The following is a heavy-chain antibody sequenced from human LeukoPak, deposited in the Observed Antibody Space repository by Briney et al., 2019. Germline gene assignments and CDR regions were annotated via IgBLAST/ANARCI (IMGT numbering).Heavy chain of an antibody. Sequence: GGSLRLSCAASGFTFSSYGMHWVRQAPGKGLEWVAVISYDGSNKYYADSVKGRFTIPRDNSKNTLYLQMNSLRAEDTAVYYCAKGGLAATSYYFDYWGQGTLVTVSS. J-gene: IGHJ4*02. CDR1: GFTFSSYG. CDR3: AKGGLAATSYYFDY. CDR2: ISYDGSNK. V-gene: IGHV3-30*18. D-gene: IGHD2-15*01.